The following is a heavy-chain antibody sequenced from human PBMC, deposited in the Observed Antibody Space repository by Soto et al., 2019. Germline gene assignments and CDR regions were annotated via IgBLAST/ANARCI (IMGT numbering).Heavy chain of an antibody. CDR1: GYTFSDYY. V-gene: IGHV1-2*02. J-gene: IGHJ4*02. Sequence: ASVKVSCKASGYTFSDYYMHWVRQAPGQGLEWMGWINANSGGTTYAQKFQGRVTMTRDTSTSTAHMELSRLSSDDTAIYYCARLQIEVAGSNWGQGTMVTVAS. CDR3: ARLQIEVAGSN. CDR2: INANSGGT. D-gene: IGHD6-19*01.